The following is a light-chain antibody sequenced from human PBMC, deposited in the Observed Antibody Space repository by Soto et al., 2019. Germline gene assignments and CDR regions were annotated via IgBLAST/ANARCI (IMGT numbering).Light chain of an antibody. Sequence: EIVLTQSPVTLSLSPGERATLSCRASQSVTDFLAWYQQKPGQAPRLLIYGASNRATGIPDRFSGSGSGTDFTLTITRLEPEDFAVYYCQQYGDSPQTFGPGTKVDIK. CDR2: GAS. CDR3: QQYGDSPQT. CDR1: QSVTDF. J-gene: IGKJ1*01. V-gene: IGKV3-20*01.